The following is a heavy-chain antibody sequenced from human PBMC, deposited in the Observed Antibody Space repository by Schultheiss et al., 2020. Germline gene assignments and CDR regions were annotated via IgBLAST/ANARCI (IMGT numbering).Heavy chain of an antibody. Sequence: GESLKISCAASGFTFSDYYMSWIRQAPGKGLEWVSYISSSGSTIYYADSVKGRFTISRDNAKNSLYLQMNSLRVEDTAVYYCVRGRSSWYSDCDSWGQGTLVTGSS. J-gene: IGHJ4*02. CDR1: GFTFSDYY. CDR2: ISSSGSTI. D-gene: IGHD6-13*01. CDR3: VRGRSSWYSDCDS. V-gene: IGHV3-11*04.